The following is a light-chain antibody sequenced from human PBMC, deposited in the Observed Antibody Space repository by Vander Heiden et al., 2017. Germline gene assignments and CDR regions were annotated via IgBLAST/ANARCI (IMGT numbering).Light chain of an antibody. CDR2: AAS. V-gene: IGKV1-27*01. Sequence: DIQMTQSPSSLSPSVGDSVTITCRASQGISNYLAWYQQKPGKVPKLLIYAASTMQSGVPSRFSGSGSGTDFTLTISSLQPEDVATYYCQKYNSAPWTFGQGTKVEIK. CDR1: QGISNY. J-gene: IGKJ1*01. CDR3: QKYNSAPWT.